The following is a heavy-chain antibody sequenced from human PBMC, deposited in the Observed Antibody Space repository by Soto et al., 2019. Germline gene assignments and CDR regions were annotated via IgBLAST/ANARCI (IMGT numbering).Heavy chain of an antibody. Sequence: PETLSLTCTVSGGSISSSSYYWGWIRQPPGKGLEWIGSIYYSGSTYYNPSLKSRVTISVDTSKNQFSLKLSSVTAADTAVYYCARHFSADRNWFDPWGQGTLVTSPQ. J-gene: IGHJ5*02. CDR2: IYYSGST. CDR3: ARHFSADRNWFDP. CDR1: GGSISSSSYY. V-gene: IGHV4-39*01. D-gene: IGHD3-3*02.